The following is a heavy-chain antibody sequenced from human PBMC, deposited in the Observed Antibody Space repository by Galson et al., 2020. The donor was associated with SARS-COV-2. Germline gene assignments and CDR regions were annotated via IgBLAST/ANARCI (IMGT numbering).Heavy chain of an antibody. CDR1: GFSLSTSGMC. J-gene: IGHJ6*02. CDR2: LDWADDK. D-gene: IGHD3-3*02. V-gene: IGHV2-70*01. Sequence: SGPTLVKPTQLLTLTCPFSGFSLSTSGMCVSWIRQPPGKALEWLALLDWADDKYYSTSLKTRLTISKDTSNNQVVLTMTNLDPVDTATYYGARIRRIVGVVMGDYYYYGMDVWSQGTTVTVSS. CDR3: ARIRRIVGVVMGDYYYYGMDV.